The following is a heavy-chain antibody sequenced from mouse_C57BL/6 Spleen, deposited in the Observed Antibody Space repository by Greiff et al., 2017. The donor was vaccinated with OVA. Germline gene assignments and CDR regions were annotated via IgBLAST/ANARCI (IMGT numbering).Heavy chain of an antibody. Sequence: QVQLKQPGAELVKPGASVKMSCKASGYTFTSYWITWVKQRPGQGLEWIGDIYPGSGSTNYNEKFKSKATLTVDTSSSTAYMQLSSLTSEDSAVYYCARWGGSSAWFAYWGQGTLVTVSA. D-gene: IGHD1-1*01. CDR2: IYPGSGST. V-gene: IGHV1-55*01. CDR3: ARWGGSSAWFAY. CDR1: GYTFTSYW. J-gene: IGHJ3*01.